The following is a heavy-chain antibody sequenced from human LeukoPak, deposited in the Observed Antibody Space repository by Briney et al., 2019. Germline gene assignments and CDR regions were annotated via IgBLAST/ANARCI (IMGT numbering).Heavy chain of an antibody. Sequence: SETLSLTCTVSGYSISSGYYWGWIRQPPGKGLEWIGSIYYSGSTYYNPSLKSRVTISVDTSKNQFSLRMSSVTAADTAVYYCARRTGMAFSGSGSYRGSFDYWGQGTLVTASS. CDR2: IYYSGST. V-gene: IGHV4-38-2*02. J-gene: IGHJ4*02. CDR3: ARRTGMAFSGSGSYRGSFDY. D-gene: IGHD3-10*01. CDR1: GYSISSGYY.